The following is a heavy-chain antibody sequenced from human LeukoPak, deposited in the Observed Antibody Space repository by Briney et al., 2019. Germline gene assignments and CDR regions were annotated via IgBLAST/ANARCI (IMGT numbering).Heavy chain of an antibody. CDR2: ISSSSSYI. CDR3: ASIMKPGSSGYPFDY. J-gene: IGHJ4*02. D-gene: IGHD3-22*01. CDR1: GFTFSSYS. V-gene: IGHV3-21*01. Sequence: PGGSLRLSCAASGFTFSSYSMNWVRQAPGKGLEWVSSISSSSSYIYYADSVKGRFTTSRDNAKNSLYLQMNSLRAEDTAVYYCASIMKPGSSGYPFDYWGQGTLVTVSS.